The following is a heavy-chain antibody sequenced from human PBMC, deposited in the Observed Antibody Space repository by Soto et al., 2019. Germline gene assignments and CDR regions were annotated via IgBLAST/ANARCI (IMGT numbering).Heavy chain of an antibody. J-gene: IGHJ6*02. CDR3: ASGGVGATPLHYHAMDV. Sequence: GASVKVSCKASEYTFTSYYMHWVRQAPGQGLEWMGIINPSGSSTSYAQNFQGRVTMTRDTSTSTVYMELSSLRSEDTADYYCASGGVGATPLHYHAMDVWRQVTTVTVSS. D-gene: IGHD1-26*01. CDR1: EYTFTSYY. V-gene: IGHV1-46*01. CDR2: INPSGSST.